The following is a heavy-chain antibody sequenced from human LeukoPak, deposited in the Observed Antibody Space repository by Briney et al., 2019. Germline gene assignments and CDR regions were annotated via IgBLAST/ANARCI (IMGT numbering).Heavy chain of an antibody. V-gene: IGHV3-30-3*01. Sequence: GGSLRLSCAASGFTFSSYAMHWVRQAPGKGLEWVAVISYDGSNKYYADSVKGRFTISRDNSKNTLYLQMNSLRAEDTAVYYCARDLGQYSSSWSFDPWGQGTLVTVSS. CDR2: ISYDGSNK. CDR1: GFTFSSYA. J-gene: IGHJ5*02. D-gene: IGHD6-13*01. CDR3: ARDLGQYSSSWSFDP.